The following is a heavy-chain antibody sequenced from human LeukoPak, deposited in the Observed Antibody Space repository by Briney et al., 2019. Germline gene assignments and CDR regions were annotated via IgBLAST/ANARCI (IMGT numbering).Heavy chain of an antibody. V-gene: IGHV1-18*01. J-gene: IGHJ4*02. CDR2: ISAYNGNT. Sequence: ASVKVSCKASGGTFSSYAISWVRQAPGQGLEWMGWISAYNGNTNYAQKLQGRVTMTTDTSTSTAYMELRSLRSDDTAVYYCASLLRASYYFDYWGQGTLVTVSS. CDR3: ASLLRASYYFDY. CDR1: GGTFSSYA. D-gene: IGHD3-16*01.